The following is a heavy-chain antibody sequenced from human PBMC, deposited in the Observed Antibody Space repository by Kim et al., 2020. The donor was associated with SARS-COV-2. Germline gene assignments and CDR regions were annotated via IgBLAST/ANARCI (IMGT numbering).Heavy chain of an antibody. V-gene: IGHV3-33*03. CDR3: AKEVSYGSVLFYGMDV. J-gene: IGHJ6*02. D-gene: IGHD3-10*01. Sequence: GGSLRLSCEASGFKFSSYGMNWVRQAPGKGLEWVAVIWYDGSNEFYADSVKGRFTISRDMSKNTVFLQMHSLRAEDTAVYYCAKEVSYGSVLFYGMDVWGQGTTVTVS. CDR2: IWYDGSNE. CDR1: GFKFSSYG.